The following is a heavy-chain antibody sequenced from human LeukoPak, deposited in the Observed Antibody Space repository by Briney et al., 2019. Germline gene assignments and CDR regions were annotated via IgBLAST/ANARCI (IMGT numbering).Heavy chain of an antibody. D-gene: IGHD3-10*01. J-gene: IGHJ4*02. CDR1: GYTFTGYY. CDR3: ARGYYYGSGSYYNCDY. Sequence: ASVKVSCKASGYTFTGYYMHWVRQAPGQGLEWMGWINPNSGGTNYAQKSQGRVTMTRDTTISTAYMELSRLRSDDTALYYCARGYYYGSGSYYNCDYWGQGTLVTVSS. CDR2: INPNSGGT. V-gene: IGHV1-2*02.